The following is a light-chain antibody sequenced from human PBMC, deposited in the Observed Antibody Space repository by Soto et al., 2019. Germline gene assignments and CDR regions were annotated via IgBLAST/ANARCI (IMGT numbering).Light chain of an antibody. CDR3: QQYDNLPIT. CDR2: DAS. Sequence: DIQMTQSPSSLSASVGDRVTITCQASQDISNYLNWYKQKPGKAPKLLIYDASYLETGVPSRFSGSGSGTDFTFTISSRQPEDIATYSCQQYDNLPITFGQGTRLEIK. J-gene: IGKJ5*01. V-gene: IGKV1-33*01. CDR1: QDISNY.